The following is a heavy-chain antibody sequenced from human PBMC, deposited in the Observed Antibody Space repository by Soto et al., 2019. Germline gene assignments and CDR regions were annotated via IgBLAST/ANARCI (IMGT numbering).Heavy chain of an antibody. J-gene: IGHJ4*02. Sequence: ASVKVSCKASGYTFTGYYMHCVRQAPGQGLEWMGWINPNSGGTNYAQKFQGWVTMTRDTSISTAYMELSRLRSDDTAVYYCAREAAAREFDYWGQGTLVTVSS. CDR1: GYTFTGYY. D-gene: IGHD6-13*01. CDR2: INPNSGGT. V-gene: IGHV1-2*04. CDR3: AREAAAREFDY.